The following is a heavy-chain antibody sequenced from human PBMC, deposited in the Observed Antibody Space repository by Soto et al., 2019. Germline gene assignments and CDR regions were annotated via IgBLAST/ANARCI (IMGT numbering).Heavy chain of an antibody. CDR3: ARVHPNLFAY. V-gene: IGHV4-34*01. Sequence: SETLSLTCAVYGGSFSGYYWSWIRQPPGKGLEWIGEINHSGSTNYNPSLKSRVTISVDTSKNQFSLKLSSVTAADTAVYYCARVHPNLFAYWGQGTLVTVSS. J-gene: IGHJ4*02. CDR2: INHSGST. CDR1: GGSFSGYY.